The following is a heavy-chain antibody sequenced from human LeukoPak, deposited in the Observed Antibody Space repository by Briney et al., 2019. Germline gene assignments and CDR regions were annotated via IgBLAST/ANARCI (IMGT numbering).Heavy chain of an antibody. J-gene: IGHJ4*02. CDR2: ISSTSVFI. V-gene: IGHV3-21*01. D-gene: IGHD1-26*01. Sequence: PGGSLRLSCAASVFILLTYEMNGVRQAPGKGLEWVASISSTSVFIYYAASVKGRFTISRDNAKNSLYLQMSYLRADDTAVYYCARVVGSAIRSGVDYWGQGTPVTVSS. CDR3: ARVVGSAIRSGVDY. CDR1: VFILLTYE.